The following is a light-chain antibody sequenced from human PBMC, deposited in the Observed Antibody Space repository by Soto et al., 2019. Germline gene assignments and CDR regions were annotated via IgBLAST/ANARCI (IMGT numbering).Light chain of an antibody. CDR1: QSVSSY. J-gene: IGKJ5*01. V-gene: IGKV3-11*01. CDR2: DAS. CDR3: QQRSNWPPIT. Sequence: EMVLTQSPATLSLSPGERATLSCRASQSVSSYLACYQQKPGQAPRLLIYDASNRATGIPARFSGSGSGTDFTLTISSLEPEDFAVYYCQQRSNWPPITFGQGTRLELK.